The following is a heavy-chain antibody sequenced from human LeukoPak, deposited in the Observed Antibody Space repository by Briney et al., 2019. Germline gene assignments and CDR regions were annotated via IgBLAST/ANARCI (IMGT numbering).Heavy chain of an antibody. Sequence: GGSLRLSCAASGFILSNYWMHWVRQAPGEGLVWVARLEIDGIRTAYADSVKGRFTTSRDNAKNTMYLQMNSLRVDDTAVYYCARDGEGTTPFDLRGRGTLVTVSS. J-gene: IGHJ2*01. V-gene: IGHV3-74*01. CDR2: LEIDGIRT. D-gene: IGHD1-7*01. CDR1: GFILSNYW. CDR3: ARDGEGTTPFDL.